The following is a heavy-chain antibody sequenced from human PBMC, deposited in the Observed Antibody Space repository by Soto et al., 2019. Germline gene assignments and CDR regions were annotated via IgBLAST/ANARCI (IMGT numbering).Heavy chain of an antibody. J-gene: IGHJ6*02. Sequence: QVQLVESGGGVVQPGRSLRLSCAASGFTFSSYGMHWVRQAPGKGLEWVAVISYDGSNKYYADSVKGRFTISRDNSKNTLYLQMNSLRAEDTAVYYCAEDRGDPYGMDVWGQGTTVTVSS. CDR1: GFTFSSYG. D-gene: IGHD3-10*01. CDR3: AEDRGDPYGMDV. CDR2: ISYDGSNK. V-gene: IGHV3-30*18.